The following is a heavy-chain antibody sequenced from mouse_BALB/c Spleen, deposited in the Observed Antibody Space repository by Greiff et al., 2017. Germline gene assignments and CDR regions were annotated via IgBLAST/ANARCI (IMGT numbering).Heavy chain of an antibody. CDR3: ARHYYGNYGGAMDY. CDR1: GFAFSSYD. V-gene: IGHV5-12-1*01. D-gene: IGHD2-1*01. CDR2: ISSGGGST. Sequence: DVHLVESGGGLVKPGGSLKLSCAASGFAFSSYDMSWVRQTPEKRLEWVAYISSGGGSTYYPDTVKGRFTISRDNAKNTLYLQMSSLKSEDTAMYYCARHYYGNYGGAMDYWGQGTSVTVSS. J-gene: IGHJ4*01.